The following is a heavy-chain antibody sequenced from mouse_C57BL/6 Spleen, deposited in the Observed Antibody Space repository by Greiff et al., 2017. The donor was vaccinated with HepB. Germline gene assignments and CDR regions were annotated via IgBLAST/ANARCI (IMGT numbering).Heavy chain of an antibody. CDR1: GFTFSSYA. J-gene: IGHJ3*01. Sequence: EVQVVESGEGLVKPGGSLKLSCAASGFTFSSYAMSWVRQTPEKRLEWVAYISSGGDYIYYADTVKGRFTISGDNARNTLYLQMSSLKSEDTAMYYCTRANWDLAWFAYWGQGTLVTVSA. CDR3: TRANWDLAWFAY. D-gene: IGHD4-1*01. CDR2: ISSGGDYI. V-gene: IGHV5-9-1*02.